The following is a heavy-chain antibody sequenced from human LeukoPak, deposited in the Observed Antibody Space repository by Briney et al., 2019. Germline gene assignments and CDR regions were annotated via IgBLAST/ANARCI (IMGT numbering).Heavy chain of an antibody. D-gene: IGHD6-13*01. J-gene: IGHJ4*02. CDR2: IDPSDSYT. CDR3: ARHYSRSSSFDY. Sequence: GESLKISCKGSGYSFTSYWISWVRQMPGKGLEWMGTIDPSDSYTNYSPSFQGHVTITADKSVTTASLQWSSLKASDTAMYYCARHYSRSSSFDYWGQGTLVTVSS. V-gene: IGHV5-10-1*01. CDR1: GYSFTSYW.